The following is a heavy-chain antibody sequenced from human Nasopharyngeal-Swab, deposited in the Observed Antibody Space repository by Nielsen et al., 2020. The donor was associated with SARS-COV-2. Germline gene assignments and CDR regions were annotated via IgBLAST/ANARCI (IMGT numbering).Heavy chain of an antibody. CDR3: ASGTRDFWSGYDHYFDY. D-gene: IGHD3-3*01. CDR2: IYYSGST. J-gene: IGHJ4*02. Sequence: SETLSLTCAVYGGSISSYYWSWIRQPPGKGLEWIGYIYYSGSTNYNPSLKSRVTISVDTSKNQFSLKLSSVTAADTAVYYCASGTRDFWSGYDHYFDYWGQGTLVTVSS. CDR1: GGSISSYY. V-gene: IGHV4-59*13.